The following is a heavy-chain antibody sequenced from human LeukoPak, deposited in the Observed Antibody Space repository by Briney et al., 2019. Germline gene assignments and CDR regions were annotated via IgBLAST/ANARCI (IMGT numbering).Heavy chain of an antibody. D-gene: IGHD1-14*01. CDR1: GFTVSNNY. J-gene: IGHJ3*02. CDR2: SYSDSNT. Sequence: PGGSLRLSCTASGFTVSNNYMSWVRQAPGKGLEWVSISYSDSNTNYADSVKGRFPISRDTSQNTLSLQMNSLRAEDTAVYYCVRKNRDFNAAFDIWGQGTVVTVSS. V-gene: IGHV3-53*01. CDR3: VRKNRDFNAAFDI.